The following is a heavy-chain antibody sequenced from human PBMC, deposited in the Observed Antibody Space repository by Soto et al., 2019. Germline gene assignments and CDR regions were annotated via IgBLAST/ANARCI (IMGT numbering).Heavy chain of an antibody. Sequence: QVQLVESGGGVVQPGRSLRLSCAASGFIFSNYVMYWVRQAPGKGLEWVAVMSYDGTTKSYADSVTGRFTISRDNSKNTLDLRMNTLRPEDTGVYYCAREVLWSRYFDYWGQGTLVTVSS. V-gene: IGHV3-30-3*01. CDR1: GFIFSNYV. CDR2: MSYDGTTK. CDR3: AREVLWSRYFDY. D-gene: IGHD2-21*01. J-gene: IGHJ4*02.